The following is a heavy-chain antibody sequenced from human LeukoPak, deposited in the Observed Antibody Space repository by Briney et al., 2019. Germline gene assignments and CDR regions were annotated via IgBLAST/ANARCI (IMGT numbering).Heavy chain of an antibody. CDR1: GFTFSSYA. D-gene: IGHD2-2*01. Sequence: PGGSLRLSCAASGFTFSSYAMSWVRQAPGKGLEWVSAIVGSGGNTYYADSVKGRFAISRDNFKSTLYLQMNSLRAEDTAVYYCAKGLTWDTTSCSDGGQGSLVTVSS. CDR2: IVGSGGNT. CDR3: AKGLTWDTTSCSD. V-gene: IGHV3-23*01. J-gene: IGHJ4*02.